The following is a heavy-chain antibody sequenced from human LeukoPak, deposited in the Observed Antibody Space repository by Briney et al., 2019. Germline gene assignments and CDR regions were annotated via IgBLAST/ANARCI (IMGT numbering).Heavy chain of an antibody. J-gene: IGHJ4*02. CDR1: GFTVSSNY. D-gene: IGHD4-17*01. Sequence: GGSLRLFCAASGFTVSSNYMSWVRQAPGKGLEWVSAISGSGGSTYYADSVKGRFTISRDNSKNTLYLQMNSLRAEDTAVYYCAKIGDRRDYWGQGTLVTVSS. V-gene: IGHV3-23*01. CDR3: AKIGDRRDY. CDR2: ISGSGGST.